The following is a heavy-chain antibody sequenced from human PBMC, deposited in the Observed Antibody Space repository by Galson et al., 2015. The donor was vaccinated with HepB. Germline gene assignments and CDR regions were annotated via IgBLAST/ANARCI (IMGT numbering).Heavy chain of an antibody. CDR3: AKDIGYGDYDDAFDM. J-gene: IGHJ3*02. Sequence: SLRLSCAASGFIFDDYTMHWVRQVPGKGLEWVSRISWNSGNIGYADSVKGRFTISRDNAENSLYLQMDSLRAEDTALYYCAKDIGYGDYDDAFDMWGQGTMVTVSS. CDR2: ISWNSGNI. D-gene: IGHD4-17*01. V-gene: IGHV3-9*01. CDR1: GFIFDDYT.